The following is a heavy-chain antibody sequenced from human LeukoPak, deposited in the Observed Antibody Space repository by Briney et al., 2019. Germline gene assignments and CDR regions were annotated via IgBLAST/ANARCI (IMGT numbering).Heavy chain of an antibody. D-gene: IGHD6-19*01. V-gene: IGHV1-8*03. Sequence: ASVKVSCKASGYTFTGYYMHWVRQAPRQGLEWMGWINPNSGTTNYAQKFQGRVTITRNTSISTAYMEPSSLRSEDTAVYYCARGHGYSSGWYSFDPWGQGTLVTVSS. CDR3: ARGHGYSSGWYSFDP. CDR1: GYTFTGYY. CDR2: INPNSGTT. J-gene: IGHJ5*02.